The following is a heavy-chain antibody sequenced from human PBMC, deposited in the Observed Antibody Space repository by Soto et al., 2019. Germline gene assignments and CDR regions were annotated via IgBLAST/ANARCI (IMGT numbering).Heavy chain of an antibody. CDR3: ARDGAYCGGGCYRIGGMDV. CDR1: GGSISSYY. V-gene: IGHV4-59*01. CDR2: IYYSGST. J-gene: IGHJ6*02. Sequence: PSETLSLTCTVSGGSISSYYWSWIRQPPGKGLEWIGYIYYSGSTNYNPSLKSRVTISVDTSKNQFSLKLSSVTAADTAVYYCARDGAYCGGGCYRIGGMDVWGQGTTVTVSS. D-gene: IGHD2-21*02.